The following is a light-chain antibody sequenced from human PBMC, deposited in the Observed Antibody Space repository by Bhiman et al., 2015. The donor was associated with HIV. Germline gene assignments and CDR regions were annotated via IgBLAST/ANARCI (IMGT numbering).Light chain of an antibody. CDR2: DVS. Sequence: SVSGSPGQSITISCTGTSSDIGGFNYVSWYQQHPGKAPKLMIYDVSNRPSGVSNRFSGSKSGNTASLTISGLQAEDEADYYCCSYAGSKTHVLFGGGTKLTVL. CDR3: CSYAGSKTHVL. J-gene: IGLJ2*01. V-gene: IGLV2-14*03. CDR1: SSDIGGFNY.